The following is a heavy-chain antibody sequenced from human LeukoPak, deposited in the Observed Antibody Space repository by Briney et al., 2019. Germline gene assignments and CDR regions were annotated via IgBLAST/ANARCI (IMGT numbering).Heavy chain of an antibody. J-gene: IGHJ6*02. CDR1: GDSISSGGFS. CDR2: IYHSGTT. D-gene: IGHD3-10*01. V-gene: IGHV4-30-2*01. CDR3: ARHADIRGWFGELLFSYGMDV. Sequence: PSETLSLTCAVSGDSISSGGFSWSWIRQPPGKGLEWIGYIYHSGTTYYNPSLKSRVTISVDTSKNQFSLKLSSVTAADTAVYYCARHADIRGWFGELLFSYGMDVWGQGTTVTVSS.